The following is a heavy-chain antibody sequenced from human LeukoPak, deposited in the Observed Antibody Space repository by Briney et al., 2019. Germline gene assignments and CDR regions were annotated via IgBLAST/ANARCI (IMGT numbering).Heavy chain of an antibody. CDR2: IYSGGST. CDR1: GFTVSSNY. D-gene: IGHD6-13*01. V-gene: IGHV3-53*01. CDR3: ARDRFVTGSSYPNDNYYYGMDV. Sequence: PGGPLRLSCAASGFTVSSNYMSWVRQAPGKGLEWVSVIYSGGSTYYADSVKGRFTISRDNSKNTLYLQMNSLRAEDTAVYYCARDRFVTGSSYPNDNYYYGMDVWGQGTTVTVSS. J-gene: IGHJ6*02.